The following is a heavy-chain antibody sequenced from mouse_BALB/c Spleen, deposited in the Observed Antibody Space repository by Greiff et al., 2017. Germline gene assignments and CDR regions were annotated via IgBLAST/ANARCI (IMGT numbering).Heavy chain of an antibody. D-gene: IGHD4-1*01. CDR3: ARHGILYAMDY. CDR2: INSNGGST. V-gene: IGHV5-6-2*01. Sequence: EVKLMESGGGLVKLGGSLKLSCAASGFTFSSYYMSWVRQTPEKRLELVAAINSNGGSTYYPDTVKGRFTISRDNAKNTLYLQMSSLKSEDTALYYCARHGILYAMDYWGQGTSVTVSS. J-gene: IGHJ4*01. CDR1: GFTFSSYY.